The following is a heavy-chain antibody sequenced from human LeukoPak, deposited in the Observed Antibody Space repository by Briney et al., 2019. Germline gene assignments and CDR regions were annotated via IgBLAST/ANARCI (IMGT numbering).Heavy chain of an antibody. CDR2: IYYSGTI. J-gene: IGHJ4*02. CDR3: ARHEEEDGYNAKTFDY. V-gene: IGHV4-39*01. Sequence: PSETLSLTCTVSGGSISGSNYFWGWIRQTPGMGLEWIGSIYYSGTIYYNPSLKSRVTISVDTSKNQFSLRLRSVTAADTAVYYCARHEEEDGYNAKTFDYWGQGTLVTVSS. D-gene: IGHD5-24*01. CDR1: GGSISGSNYF.